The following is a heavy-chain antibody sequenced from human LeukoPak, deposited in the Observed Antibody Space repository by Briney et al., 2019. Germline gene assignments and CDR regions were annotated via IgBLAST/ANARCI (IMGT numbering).Heavy chain of an antibody. D-gene: IGHD3-10*01. CDR3: ASGGSLKGY. CDR2: ISSSSSYI. Sequence: GGSLRLSCAASGFTFSSYSMDWVRQAPGKGLEWVSSISSSSSYIYYADSVKGRFTISRDNAKNSLYLQRNSLRAEDTAVYYWASGGSLKGYWGQGTLVTVSS. CDR1: GFTFSSYS. V-gene: IGHV3-21*01. J-gene: IGHJ4*02.